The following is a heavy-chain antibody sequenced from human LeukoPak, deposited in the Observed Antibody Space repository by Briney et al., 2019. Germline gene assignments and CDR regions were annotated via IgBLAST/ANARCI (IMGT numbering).Heavy chain of an antibody. D-gene: IGHD6-19*01. CDR2: ISGSGGSS. V-gene: IGHV3-23*01. J-gene: IGHJ4*02. Sequence: PGGSLRLSCAASGFTFSNHAMNCVRQAPGKGLEWVSGISGSGGSSSYADSVKGRFTISRDNSKNTLYLQMNSLRAEDTAVYYCAKATVYSCGWYDSFDYWGQGTLVTVSS. CDR3: AKATVYSCGWYDSFDY. CDR1: GFTFSNHA.